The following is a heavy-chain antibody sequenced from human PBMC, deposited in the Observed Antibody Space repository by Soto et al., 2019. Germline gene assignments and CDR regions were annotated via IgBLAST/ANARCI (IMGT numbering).Heavy chain of an antibody. CDR3: ARAIIVVVSAAPSPFYYYYMDV. CDR2: ISAYNGNT. D-gene: IGHD2-2*01. J-gene: IGHJ6*03. Sequence: ASVKVSCKASGYTFTSYGISWVRQAPGQGLEWMGWISAYNGNTNYAQKLQGRVTMTTDTSKNQFSLKLSSVTAADTAVYYCARAIIVVVSAAPSPFYYYYMDVWGKGTTVTVSS. V-gene: IGHV1-18*01. CDR1: GYTFTSYG.